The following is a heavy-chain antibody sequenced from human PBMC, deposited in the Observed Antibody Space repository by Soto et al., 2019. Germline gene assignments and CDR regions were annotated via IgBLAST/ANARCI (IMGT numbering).Heavy chain of an antibody. CDR2: ISAYNGNT. D-gene: IGHD4-17*01. CDR3: AVVCGALQAVRLREHPFVNIYTDRVTSLLKDLFS. V-gene: IGHV1-18*01. CDR1: GYTFTSYG. J-gene: IGHJ5*01. Sequence: ASVKVSCKASGYTFTSYGISWVRQAPGQGLEWMGWISAYNGNTNYAQKLQGRVTMTTDTSTSTAYMELRSLRSDDTAVYYCAVVCGALQAVRLREHPFVNIYTDRVTSLLKDLFSW.